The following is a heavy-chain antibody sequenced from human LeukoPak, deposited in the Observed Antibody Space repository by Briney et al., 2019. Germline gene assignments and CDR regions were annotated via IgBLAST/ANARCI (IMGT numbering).Heavy chain of an antibody. CDR2: IYPADSNT. V-gene: IGHV5-51*01. Sequence: GESLKISCKGSGYIFTSYWIGWVRQMPGKGLGWMGVIYPADSNTRYSPSFQGQVTMSAGKSISTAYLQWSSLKASDTAIYYCARHMTGNGYGLFDYWGQGTLVTVSS. CDR1: GYIFTSYW. J-gene: IGHJ4*02. D-gene: IGHD5-12*01. CDR3: ARHMTGNGYGLFDY.